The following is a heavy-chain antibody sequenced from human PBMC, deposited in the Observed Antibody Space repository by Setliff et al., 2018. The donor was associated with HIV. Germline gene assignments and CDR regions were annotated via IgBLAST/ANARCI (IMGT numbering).Heavy chain of an antibody. V-gene: IGHV5-51*01. CDR1: GYKFTTNW. J-gene: IGHJ6*02. CDR2: IYPGNSDT. Sequence: GESLKISCKGSGYKFTTNWIAWVRQMPGKGLEWMGIIYPGNSDTTYSPSFQGQVTISADKSISTAYLQWSSLKASDTAMYYCAKHLSPGSGWYSKARGMDVWGQGTTVTVS. CDR3: AKHLSPGSGWYSKARGMDV. D-gene: IGHD6-19*01.